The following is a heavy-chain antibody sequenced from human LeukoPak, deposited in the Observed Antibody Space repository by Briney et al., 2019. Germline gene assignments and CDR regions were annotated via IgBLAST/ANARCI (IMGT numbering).Heavy chain of an antibody. CDR3: AKDKVGIAAAGTVDY. CDR2: IRYNGSNK. D-gene: IGHD6-13*01. Sequence: PGGSLRLSCAASGFTFSSDGMHWVRQAPGKGLEWVAFIRYNGSNKYYADSVKGRFTISRDNSKNTLYLQINSLRAEDTAVYYCAKDKVGIAAAGTVDYWGQGTLVTVSS. J-gene: IGHJ4*02. V-gene: IGHV3-30*02. CDR1: GFTFSSDG.